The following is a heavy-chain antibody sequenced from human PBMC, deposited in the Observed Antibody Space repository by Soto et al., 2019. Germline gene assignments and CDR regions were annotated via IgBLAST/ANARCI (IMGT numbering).Heavy chain of an antibody. V-gene: IGHV3-23*01. CDR3: VKENPYSGSYLAFDY. CDR2: INNGGEIT. D-gene: IGHD3-10*01. CDR1: GFSFSSCS. Sequence: EVQLLESGGGLMQPGGSLRLSCAAYGFSFSSCSMGWVRQAPGEGLEWVSVINNGGEITYYADSVKGRFTIFRDNSKNTVYLQMSSLRVEDTAVYYCVKENPYSGSYLAFDYWGQGTLVTVSS. J-gene: IGHJ4*02.